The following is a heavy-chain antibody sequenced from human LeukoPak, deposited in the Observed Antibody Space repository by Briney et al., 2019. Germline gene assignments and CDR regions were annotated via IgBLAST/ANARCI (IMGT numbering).Heavy chain of an antibody. CDR2: IYYSGST. D-gene: IGHD3-10*01. V-gene: IGHV4-59*08. J-gene: IGHJ4*02. CDR1: GGSVSGDY. CDR3: ARVTMVRGVRPFDY. Sequence: PSETLSLTCTVSGGSVSGDYWSWIRQPPGKGLESIGYIYYSGSTYYNPSLKSRVTISVDTSKNQFSLKLSSVTAADTAVYYCARVTMVRGVRPFDYWGQGTLVTVSS.